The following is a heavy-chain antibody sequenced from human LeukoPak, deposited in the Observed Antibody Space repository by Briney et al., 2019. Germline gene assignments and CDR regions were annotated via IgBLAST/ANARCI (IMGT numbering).Heavy chain of an antibody. V-gene: IGHV3-53*01. CDR1: GFTVSSNF. CDR2: IYSGGTT. D-gene: IGHD1-1*01. J-gene: IGHJ6*03. Sequence: GGSLRLSCAASGFTVSSNFMSWVRQAPGKGLEWVSVIYSGGTTYYSDSVRGRFTTSRDNSKNTLYLQMNSLRAEDTAVYYCARDGYGYNYMDVWGKGTTVTVSS. CDR3: ARDGYGYNYMDV.